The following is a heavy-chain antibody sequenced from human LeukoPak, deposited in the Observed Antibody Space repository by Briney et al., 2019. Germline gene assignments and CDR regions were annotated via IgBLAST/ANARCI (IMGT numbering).Heavy chain of an antibody. V-gene: IGHV4-4*02. CDR2: IYHGGST. J-gene: IGHJ4*02. CDR3: ARGAHYYDSSGYYLCPGYFDY. CDR1: GGSISSSNW. D-gene: IGHD3-22*01. Sequence: SETLSLTCAVSGGSISSSNWWSWVRQPPGKGLEWIGEIYHGGSTNYNPSLKSRVTISVDKSKNQFSLKLSSVTAADTAVYYCARGAHYYDSSGYYLCPGYFDYWGQGTLVTVSS.